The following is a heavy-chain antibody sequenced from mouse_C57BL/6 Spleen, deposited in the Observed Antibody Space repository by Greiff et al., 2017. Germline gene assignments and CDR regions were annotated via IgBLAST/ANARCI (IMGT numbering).Heavy chain of an antibody. Sequence: VQLQQSGAELVRPGASVTLSCTASGYTFTDYEMHWVQQTPVHGLEWIGAIDPETGGTAYTQKFKGKAILTVDNSSSTAYMQLSSLTSEDSAVYDCARSRLLRYPDYWGQGTTLTVSA. J-gene: IGHJ2*01. V-gene: IGHV1-15*01. CDR3: ARSRLLRYPDY. CDR1: GYTFTDYE. D-gene: IGHD1-1*01. CDR2: IDPETGGT.